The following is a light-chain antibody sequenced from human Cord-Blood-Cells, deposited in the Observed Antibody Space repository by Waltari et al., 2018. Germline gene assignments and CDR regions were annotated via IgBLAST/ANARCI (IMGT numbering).Light chain of an antibody. V-gene: IGLV2-14*01. Sequence: QSALTQPASVSGSHGQSIPIPCTGTSSAVGGYTYVSWYQQHPGKAPKLMIYDVSNRPSGVSNRFSGSNSGNTASLTISGLQAEDEADYYCSSYTSSSTLVFGTGTKVTVL. CDR1: SSAVGGYTY. J-gene: IGLJ1*01. CDR3: SSYTSSSTLV. CDR2: DVS.